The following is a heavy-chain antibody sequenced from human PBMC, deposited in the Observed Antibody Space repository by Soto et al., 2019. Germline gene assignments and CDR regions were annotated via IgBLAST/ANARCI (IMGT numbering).Heavy chain of an antibody. CDR3: ARDWGQLWSSFDY. CDR2: INAGNGNT. D-gene: IGHD5-18*01. Sequence: ASVKVSCKASGYTFTSCAIHWVRQAPGQRLEWMGWINAGNGNTKYSQKFQGRVTITRDTSASTAYMELSSLGSEDTAVYYCARDWGQLWSSFDYWGQGTLVTVSS. CDR1: GYTFTSCA. V-gene: IGHV1-3*01. J-gene: IGHJ4*02.